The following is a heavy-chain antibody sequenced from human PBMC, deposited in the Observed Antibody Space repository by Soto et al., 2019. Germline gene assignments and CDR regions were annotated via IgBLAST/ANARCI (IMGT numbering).Heavy chain of an antibody. V-gene: IGHV1-18*04. J-gene: IGHJ6*02. CDR3: ARLGYCSSTSCYQMIYFSSPQNGMDV. CDR2: ISAYNGNT. D-gene: IGHD2-2*03. Sequence: ASVKVSCKASGYTFTSYGISWVRQAPGQGLEWMGWISAYNGNTNYAQKFQGRVTITADKSTSTAYMELSSLRSEDTAVYYCARLGYCSSTSCYQMIYFSSPQNGMDVWGQGTTVTVSS. CDR1: GYTFTSYG.